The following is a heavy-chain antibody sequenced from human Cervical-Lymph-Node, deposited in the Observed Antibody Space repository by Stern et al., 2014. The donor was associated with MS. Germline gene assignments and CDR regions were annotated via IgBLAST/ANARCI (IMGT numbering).Heavy chain of an antibody. CDR3: ARHSIKGYNCFDP. D-gene: IGHD1-14*01. J-gene: IGHJ5*02. Sequence: VQLVESGAELKKPGASVKVSCKASGFALTSAGISWVRKAPGQGLEWMGWISAYNVNTNYAQRFQDRVNMTTDTSTSTAYMELRSLRSDDTAVYYCARHSIKGYNCFDPWGQGTLVTVSS. V-gene: IGHV1-18*01. CDR1: GFALTSAG. CDR2: ISAYNVNT.